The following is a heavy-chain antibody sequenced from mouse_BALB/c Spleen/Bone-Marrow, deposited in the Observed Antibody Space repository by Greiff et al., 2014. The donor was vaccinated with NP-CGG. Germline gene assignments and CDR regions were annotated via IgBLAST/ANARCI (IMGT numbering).Heavy chain of an antibody. CDR1: GYAFSSYW. CDR2: IYPGDGDT. CDR3: AREDGSSPFAY. D-gene: IGHD1-1*01. Sequence: VQLQQSGAELVRPGSSVKISCKASGYAFSSYWMNWVKQRPGQGLERIGQIYPGDGDTNYNGKFKGKATLTADKSSSTAYMQLSSLTSEDSAVYFCAREDGSSPFAYWGQGTLVTVSA. J-gene: IGHJ3*01. V-gene: IGHV1-80*01.